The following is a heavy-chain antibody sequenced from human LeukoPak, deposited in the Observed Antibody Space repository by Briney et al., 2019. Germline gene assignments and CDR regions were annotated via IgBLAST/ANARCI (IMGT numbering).Heavy chain of an antibody. CDR1: GFMFSRYT. CDR2: ISSGGNTI. J-gene: IGHJ6*02. D-gene: IGHD3-10*01. CDR3: AKDPTMVRGVVIPGVGVDV. Sequence: GGSLRLSCAASGFMFSRYTINWVRQAPGKGLEWISYISSGGNTIYYADSVKGRFNVSRDNAKSSLYLQMSSLRAEDTAVYYCAKDPTMVRGVVIPGVGVDVWGQGTTVTVSS. V-gene: IGHV3-48*01.